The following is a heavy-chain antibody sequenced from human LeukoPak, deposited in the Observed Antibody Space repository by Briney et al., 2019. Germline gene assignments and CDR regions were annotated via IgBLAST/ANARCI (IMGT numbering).Heavy chain of an antibody. CDR1: GYTFTSYY. CDR3: AKGEMATIGPHYHYYYMDV. Sequence: ASVKDSCKACGYTFTSYYMHGVRQPAGQGVDWMGIINPSGGSTSYAQTSQGRVTMTRHMSTSTVYMELSSLRSEDTAVYYCAKGEMATIGPHYHYYYMDVWGKGTTVTVSS. J-gene: IGHJ6*03. V-gene: IGHV1-46*01. D-gene: IGHD5-24*01. CDR2: INPSGGST.